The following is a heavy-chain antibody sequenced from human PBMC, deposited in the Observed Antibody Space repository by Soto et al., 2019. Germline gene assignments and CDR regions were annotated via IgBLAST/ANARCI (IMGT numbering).Heavy chain of an antibody. J-gene: IGHJ4*02. V-gene: IGHV4-59*01. CDR1: GGSLSSYY. CDR2: ISYSGTT. D-gene: IGHD5-18*01. CDR3: AREGYNFGPFDY. Sequence: QVQLQESGQGLVKPSETLSLTCTVSGGSLSSYYWSWIRRPPGMGLEWIASISYSGTTNYNSSLKSRVTISIDTSKNQFSLKLNSVTAADTAVYYCAREGYNFGPFDYWGQGALVTVSS.